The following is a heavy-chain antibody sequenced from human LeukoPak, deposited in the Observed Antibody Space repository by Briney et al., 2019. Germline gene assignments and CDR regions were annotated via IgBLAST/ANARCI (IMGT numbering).Heavy chain of an antibody. D-gene: IGHD3-22*01. J-gene: IGHJ1*01. CDR3: AKSRANRGYEGYFQC. CDR2: ISGSGGST. CDR1: GFTFSSYA. V-gene: IGHV3-23*01. Sequence: GGSLRLSCAASGFTFSSYAMSWVRQAPGKGLEWVSAISGSGGSTYYADSVKGRFTISRDNSKNTQYLQMNSLRAEDTAVYYCAKSRANRGYEGYFQCWGQGTLVTVSS.